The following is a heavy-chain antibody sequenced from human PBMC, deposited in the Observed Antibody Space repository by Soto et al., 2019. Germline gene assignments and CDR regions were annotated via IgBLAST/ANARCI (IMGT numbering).Heavy chain of an antibody. CDR3: ARTWGGYCSSTSCYSDQSTNYYYYYMDV. Sequence: QVQLQESGPGLVKPSETLSLTCTVSGGSISSYYWSWIRQPPGKGLEWIGYIYYSGSTNYNPSLKSRVTISVDTSKNQFSLKLSSVTAADTAVYYCARTWGGYCSSTSCYSDQSTNYYYYYMDVWCKGTTVTVSS. J-gene: IGHJ6*03. V-gene: IGHV4-59*01. CDR1: GGSISSYY. CDR2: IYYSGST. D-gene: IGHD2-2*01.